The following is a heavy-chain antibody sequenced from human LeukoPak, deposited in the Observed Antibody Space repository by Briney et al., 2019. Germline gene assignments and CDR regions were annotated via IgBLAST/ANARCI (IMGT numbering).Heavy chain of an antibody. J-gene: IGHJ6*03. CDR2: IYTSGST. D-gene: IGHD2-2*02. Sequence: SETLSLTCTVSGGSISSYYWSWIRQSAGKELEWIGRIYTSGSTNYNPSLKSRVTMSVDTSKNQFSLKLSSVTAADTAVYYCARVKKGYCSSTSCNTDYYYYYMDVWGKGTTVTISS. CDR3: ARVKKGYCSSTSCNTDYYYYYMDV. V-gene: IGHV4-4*07. CDR1: GGSISSYY.